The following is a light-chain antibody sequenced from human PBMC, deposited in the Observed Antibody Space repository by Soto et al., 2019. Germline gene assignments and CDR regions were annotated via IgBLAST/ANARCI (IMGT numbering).Light chain of an antibody. Sequence: QSVLTQPASVSGSPGQSITISCTGTTSDVGAYNYVSWYQQHPGKAPKLMIYEVSNRPSGVSNRFSGSKSGNTASLTISGLQAEEEADYYCTSYTSRSPVLFGGGTKLTVL. V-gene: IGLV2-14*01. J-gene: IGLJ2*01. CDR2: EVS. CDR1: TSDVGAYNY. CDR3: TSYTSRSPVL.